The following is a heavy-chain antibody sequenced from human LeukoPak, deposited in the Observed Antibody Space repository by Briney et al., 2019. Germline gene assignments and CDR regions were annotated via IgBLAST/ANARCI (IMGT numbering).Heavy chain of an antibody. J-gene: IGHJ3*02. V-gene: IGHV4-59*01. CDR3: ARGRDGYNDGFDI. CDR1: GGSISSYY. CDR2: IYHSGTT. Sequence: PSETLSLTCTVSGGSISSYYWCWIRQPPATGQKWIGYIYHSGTTSYSPSLKSRITISVDTSKNQFSLKLTSVTAADTAVYYCARGRDGYNDGFDIWGQGTMVTVSS. D-gene: IGHD5-24*01.